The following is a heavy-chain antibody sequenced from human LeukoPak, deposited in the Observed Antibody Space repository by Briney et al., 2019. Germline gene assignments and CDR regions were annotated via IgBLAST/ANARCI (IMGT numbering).Heavy chain of an antibody. D-gene: IGHD2-21*02. CDR3: ARVAYCAGDCHHMDS. CDR2: ISSSGSTI. J-gene: IGHJ4*02. V-gene: IGHV3-48*03. CDR1: GFTFSSYE. Sequence: GGSLRLSCAASGFTFSSYEMNWVRQAPGKGLEWVSYISSSGSTIYYADSVKGRFTISRDNAKNSLYLQMNSLRAEDTAVYYCARVAYCAGDCHHMDSWGQGTLVTVSS.